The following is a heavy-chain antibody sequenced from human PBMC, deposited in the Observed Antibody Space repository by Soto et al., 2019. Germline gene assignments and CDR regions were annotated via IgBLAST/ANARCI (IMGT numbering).Heavy chain of an antibody. J-gene: IGHJ6*02. V-gene: IGHV1-2*04. Sequence: GVSVKVSRKASGYTYTGYYMHWVRQAPGQGLEWMGWINPNSGGTNYAQKFQGWVTMTRDTSISTAYMELSRLRSDDTAVYYCARERQLVDAGYGMDVWGQGTTVTVSS. D-gene: IGHD6-6*01. CDR2: INPNSGGT. CDR3: ARERQLVDAGYGMDV. CDR1: GYTYTGYY.